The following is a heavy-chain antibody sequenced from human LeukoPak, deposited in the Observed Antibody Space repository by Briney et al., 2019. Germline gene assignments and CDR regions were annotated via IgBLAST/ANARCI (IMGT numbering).Heavy chain of an antibody. V-gene: IGHV3-66*01. Sequence: GGSLRLSCAASGFTVSSNYMSWVRQAPRKGLEWVSVIYSGGSTYYADSVKGRFTISRDNSKNTLFLQMNSLRAEDTAVYYCARDRGLYGMDVWGQGTTVTVSS. J-gene: IGHJ6*02. CDR1: GFTVSSNY. CDR2: IYSGGST. D-gene: IGHD3-10*01. CDR3: ARDRGLYGMDV.